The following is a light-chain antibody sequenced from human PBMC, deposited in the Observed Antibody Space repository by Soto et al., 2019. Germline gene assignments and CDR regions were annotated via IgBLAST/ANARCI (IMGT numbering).Light chain of an antibody. CDR3: AAWDDSLNGHVV. V-gene: IGLV1-44*01. CDR2: SNY. Sequence: QLVLTQPPSASGTPGQRVTISCSGSSSNIGSNNVNWYQQVPGTAPKLLIFSNYQRPSGVPDRFSASKTGTSASLAISGLQSEDEADYYCAAWDDSLNGHVVFGGGTKLTVL. J-gene: IGLJ2*01. CDR1: SSNIGSNN.